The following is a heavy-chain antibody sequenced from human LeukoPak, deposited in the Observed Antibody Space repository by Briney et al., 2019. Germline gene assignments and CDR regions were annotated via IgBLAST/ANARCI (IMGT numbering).Heavy chain of an antibody. V-gene: IGHV3-7*01. Sequence: GGSLRLSCAASGFTFSSYWMSWVRQAPGKGLEVVANIKQDGSEKYYVDSVKGRFTISRDNAKNSLYLQMNSLRAEDTAVYYCARGVGHSTSQSYYGMDVWGQGTTVTVSS. CDR1: GFTFSSYW. CDR2: IKQDGSEK. CDR3: ARGVGHSTSQSYYGMDV. J-gene: IGHJ6*02. D-gene: IGHD2-2*01.